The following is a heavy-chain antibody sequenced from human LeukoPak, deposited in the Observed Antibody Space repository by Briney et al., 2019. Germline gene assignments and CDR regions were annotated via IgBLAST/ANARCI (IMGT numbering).Heavy chain of an antibody. CDR2: INPSGGST. V-gene: IGHV1-46*01. Sequence: ASVKVSCKASGYTFTSYYMHWVRQAPGQGLEWMGIINPSGGSTSYAQKFQGRVTMTRDTSTSTVYMELSSLRSEDTAVYYCARGMDYDILTGYLNNWYFDLWGRGTLVTVSS. CDR3: ARGMDYDILTGYLNNWYFDL. D-gene: IGHD3-9*01. CDR1: GYTFTSYY. J-gene: IGHJ2*01.